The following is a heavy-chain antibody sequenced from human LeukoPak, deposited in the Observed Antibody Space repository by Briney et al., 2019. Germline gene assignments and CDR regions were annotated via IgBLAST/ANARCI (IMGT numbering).Heavy chain of an antibody. CDR1: GFTFSSYS. J-gene: IGHJ4*02. CDR3: ARVAHLTGDPYDY. V-gene: IGHV3-48*01. Sequence: GGSLRLSCAASGFTFSSYSMNWVRQAPGKGLEWVSYISSSSSTIYYADSVEGRFTISRDNAKNSLYLQMNSLRAEDTAVYYCARVAHLTGDPYDYWGQGTLVTVSS. CDR2: ISSSSSTI. D-gene: IGHD7-27*01.